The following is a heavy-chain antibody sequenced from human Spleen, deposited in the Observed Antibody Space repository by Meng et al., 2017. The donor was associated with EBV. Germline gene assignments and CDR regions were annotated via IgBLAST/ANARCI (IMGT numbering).Heavy chain of an antibody. V-gene: IGHV1-2*06. J-gene: IGHJ5*02. D-gene: IGHD4-11*01. CDR1: GYTFSGSY. CDR2: IDPNSGDT. Sequence: VQLVQAGAEVKKPGASVKVSCKASGYTFSGSYIHWVRQAPGQGLQWMGRIDPNSGDTNYAHNFQGRVTMTRDTPISTAYMEVSRLRSDDTASYYCARGRLETITTEFDPWGQGTLVTVSS. CDR3: ARGRLETITTEFDP.